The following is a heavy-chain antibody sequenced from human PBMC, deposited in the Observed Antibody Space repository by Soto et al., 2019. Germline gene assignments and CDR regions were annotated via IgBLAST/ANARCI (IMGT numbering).Heavy chain of an antibody. Sequence: PGGSLRLSCAASGFTFSSYSMNWVRQAPGKGLEWVSSISSSSSYIYYADSVKGRFTISRDNAKNSLYLQMNSLRAEDTAVYYCARDRRPTVRGFDIWGQGTMVTVSS. CDR3: ARDRRPTVRGFDI. CDR1: GFTFSSYS. J-gene: IGHJ3*02. CDR2: ISSSSSYI. D-gene: IGHD3-10*01. V-gene: IGHV3-21*01.